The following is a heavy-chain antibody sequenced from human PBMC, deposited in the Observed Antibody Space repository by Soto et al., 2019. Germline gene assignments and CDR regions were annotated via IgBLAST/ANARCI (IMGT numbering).Heavy chain of an antibody. CDR3: ARDLWVEPELYYYGMDV. CDR1: GDSISSADYY. J-gene: IGHJ6*02. V-gene: IGHV4-30-4*01. Sequence: SETLSLTCTVSGDSISSADYYWGWIRQTPGKGLEWIGHIFYSGTTYYNPSLKSRLTISVDTSKNHFSLRLTSVTAADTAVYYCARDLWVEPELYYYGMDVWGQGTTVTVSS. D-gene: IGHD1-1*01. CDR2: IFYSGTT.